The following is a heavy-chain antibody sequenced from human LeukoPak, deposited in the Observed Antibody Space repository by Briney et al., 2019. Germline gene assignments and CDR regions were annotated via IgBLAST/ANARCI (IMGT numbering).Heavy chain of an antibody. V-gene: IGHV3-7*01. Sequence: PGGSLRLSCAASGFTFSSYWMSWVRQAPGKGLEWVANIKQDGSEKYYVDSVKGRFTISRDNAKNSLYPQMNSLRAEDTAVYYCARVSSSGYYSANFDYWGQGTLVTVSS. CDR2: IKQDGSEK. J-gene: IGHJ4*02. CDR1: GFTFSSYW. D-gene: IGHD3-22*01. CDR3: ARVSSSGYYSANFDY.